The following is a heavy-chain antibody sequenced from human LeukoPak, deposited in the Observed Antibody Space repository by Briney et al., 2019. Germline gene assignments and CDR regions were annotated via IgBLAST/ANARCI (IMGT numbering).Heavy chain of an antibody. V-gene: IGHV4-28*01. Sequence: SDTLSLTCAVSGYSITSSSWWGWIRQPPGKGLEWIGYIHHSGTTYYNPSLQSRVTISVDTSKNQFSLKLSSVTAVDTAVYYCARKENVYYYFDYWGQGTLVTVSS. CDR3: ARKENVYYYFDY. CDR2: IHHSGTT. J-gene: IGHJ4*02. CDR1: GYSITSSSW. D-gene: IGHD3-10*01.